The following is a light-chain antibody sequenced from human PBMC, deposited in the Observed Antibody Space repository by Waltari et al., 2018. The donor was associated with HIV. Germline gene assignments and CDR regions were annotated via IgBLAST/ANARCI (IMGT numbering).Light chain of an antibody. V-gene: IGLV1-40*01. Sequence: QSVLTQPPSVSGAPGQRVTISCTGSSSNIGAGYDVHWYQQLPETAPKLLISANTNRPSVVPDRFSGATSGTSASLAITGLQAEDEADYYCQSLRVFGGGTKLTVL. CDR3: QSLRV. J-gene: IGLJ2*01. CDR2: ANT. CDR1: SSNIGAGYD.